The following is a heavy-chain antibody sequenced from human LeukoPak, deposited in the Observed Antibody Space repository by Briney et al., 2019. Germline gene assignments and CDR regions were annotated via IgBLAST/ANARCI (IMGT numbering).Heavy chain of an antibody. D-gene: IGHD4-17*01. CDR2: INHSGST. CDR3: ARMGNPATVTTDY. CDR1: GGSFSGYY. J-gene: IGHJ4*02. V-gene: IGHV4-34*01. Sequence: SETLSLTCAVYGGSFSGYYWSWIRQPPGKGLEWIGEINHSGSTNYNPSLKSRVTISVDTSKNQFSLKLNSVTAADTAVYYCARMGNPATVTTDYWGQGTLVTVSS.